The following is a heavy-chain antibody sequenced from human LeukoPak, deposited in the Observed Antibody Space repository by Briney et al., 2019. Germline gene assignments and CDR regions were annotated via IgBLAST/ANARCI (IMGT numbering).Heavy chain of an antibody. CDR3: ARDYWTVSRARSTLPFDY. Sequence: ASVKVSCKASGHTFTSYGISWVRQAPGQGLEWMGWISAYNGNTNYAQKLQGRVTMTTDTSTSTAYMELRSLRSDDTAVYYCARDYWTVSRARSTLPFDYWGQGTLVTVSS. CDR2: ISAYNGNT. J-gene: IGHJ4*02. CDR1: GHTFTSYG. V-gene: IGHV1-18*01. D-gene: IGHD1-1*01.